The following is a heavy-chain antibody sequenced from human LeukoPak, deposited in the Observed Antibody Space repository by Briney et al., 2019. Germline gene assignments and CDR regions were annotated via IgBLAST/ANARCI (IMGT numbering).Heavy chain of an antibody. CDR2: ISAYNGNT. D-gene: IGHD3-22*01. J-gene: IGHJ3*02. Sequence: ASVKVSCKASGYTFTSHGISWVRQAPGQGLEWMGWISAYNGNTNYAQKLQGRVTMTTDTSTSTAYMELRSLRSDDAAVYYCARVGDYYDSKTNAFDIWGQGTMVTVSS. CDR1: GYTFTSHG. CDR3: ARVGDYYDSKTNAFDI. V-gene: IGHV1-18*01.